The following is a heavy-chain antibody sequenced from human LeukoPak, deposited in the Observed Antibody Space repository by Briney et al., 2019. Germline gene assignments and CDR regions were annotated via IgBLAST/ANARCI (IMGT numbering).Heavy chain of an antibody. D-gene: IGHD2-2*01. V-gene: IGHV3-64*01. CDR1: GFTFSSYA. CDR3: ARGGYCSSTSCYARLFDY. CDR2: ISSNGGST. Sequence: PGGSLRLSCAASGFTFSSYAMHWVRQAPGKGLEYVSAISSNGGSTYYANSVKGRFTISRDNPENTLYLQMGSLRAEDMAVYYCARGGYCSSTSCYARLFDYWGQGTLVTVSS. J-gene: IGHJ4*02.